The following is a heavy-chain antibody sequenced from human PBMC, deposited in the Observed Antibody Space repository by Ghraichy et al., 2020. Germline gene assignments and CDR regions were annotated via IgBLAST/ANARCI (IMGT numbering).Heavy chain of an antibody. V-gene: IGHV4-59*01. CDR1: GGSISSYY. CDR2: IYYSGST. CDR3: ARSIRPRSYGYDY. Sequence: SETLSLTCTVSGGSISSYYWSWIPQPPGKGLEWIGYIYYSGSTNYNPSLKSRVTISVDTSKNQFSLKLSSVTAADTAVYYCARSIRPRSYGYDYWGQGTLVTVSS. D-gene: IGHD5-18*01. J-gene: IGHJ4*02.